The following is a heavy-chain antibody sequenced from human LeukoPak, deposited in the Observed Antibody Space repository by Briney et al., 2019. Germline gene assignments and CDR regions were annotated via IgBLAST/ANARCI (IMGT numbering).Heavy chain of an antibody. V-gene: IGHV1-2*04. CDR1: GYTFTGYY. J-gene: IGHJ5*02. D-gene: IGHD6-19*01. CDR3: ARQGLAVAGTVFWFDP. CDR2: INPNSGGT. Sequence: ASVKVSCKASGYTFTGYYMHWVRQAPGQGLEWMGWINPNSGGTNYAQKFQGWVTMTRDTFISTAYMELSRLRSDDTAVYYCARQGLAVAGTVFWFDPWGQGTLVTVSS.